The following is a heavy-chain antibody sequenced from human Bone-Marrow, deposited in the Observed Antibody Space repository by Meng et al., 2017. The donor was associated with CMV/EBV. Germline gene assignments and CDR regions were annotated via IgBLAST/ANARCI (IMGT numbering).Heavy chain of an antibody. J-gene: IGHJ6*02. CDR3: AAGILRFLQWLGPSENYYGMDV. Sequence: SVKVSCKASGFTSTSSAVQWVRQARGQRLEWIGWIVVGSGNTNYAQKFQERVTITRDMSTSTAYMELSSLRSEDTAVYYCAAGILRFLQWLGPSENYYGMDVWGQGTTVTGSS. CDR2: IVVGSGNT. CDR1: GFTSTSSA. V-gene: IGHV1-58*01. D-gene: IGHD3-3*01.